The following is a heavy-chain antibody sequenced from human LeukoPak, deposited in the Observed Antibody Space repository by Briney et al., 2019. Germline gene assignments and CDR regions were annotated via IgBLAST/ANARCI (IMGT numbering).Heavy chain of an antibody. CDR3: ALGSYYDFWSGYTYFDY. D-gene: IGHD3-3*01. V-gene: IGHV3-74*01. Sequence: PGGSLRLSCGASGFTFSSNWMHWVRQAPGKGLVWVSRINSDGSSTSYADSVKGRFTISRDNAKNTLYLQMNSLRAEDTAVYYCALGSYYDFWSGYTYFDYWGQGTLVTVSS. J-gene: IGHJ4*02. CDR2: INSDGSST. CDR1: GFTFSSNW.